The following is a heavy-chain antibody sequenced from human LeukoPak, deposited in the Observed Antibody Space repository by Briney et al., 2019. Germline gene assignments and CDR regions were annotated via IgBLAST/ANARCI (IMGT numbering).Heavy chain of an antibody. CDR2: IKSDGSST. D-gene: IGHD1-26*01. V-gene: IGHV3-74*01. Sequence: QAGGSLRLSCAASGFTFSSYWMHWVRQAPGKGLVWVSRIKSDGSSTTYADSVKGRFTISRDNAKNSLYLQMNSLGPEDTAVYYCARDPYSGNYGNYYYYYMDVWGKGTTVTISS. CDR3: ARDPYSGNYGNYYYYYMDV. J-gene: IGHJ6*03. CDR1: GFTFSSYW.